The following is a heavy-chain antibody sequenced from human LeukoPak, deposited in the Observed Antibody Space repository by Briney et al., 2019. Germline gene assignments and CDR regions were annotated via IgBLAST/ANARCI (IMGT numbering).Heavy chain of an antibody. J-gene: IGHJ4*02. CDR2: IYTSGST. CDR3: ARDVPSRSYCSSTSCSPRDYFDY. D-gene: IGHD2-2*01. V-gene: IGHV4-4*07. CDR1: GGSISSYY. Sequence: SETLSLTCTVSGGSISSYYWSWIRQPAGKGLEWIGRIYTSGSTNYNPSLKSRVTMSVDTSKNQFSLKLSSVTAADTAVYYCARDVPSRSYCSSTSCSPRDYFDYWGQGTPVTVSS.